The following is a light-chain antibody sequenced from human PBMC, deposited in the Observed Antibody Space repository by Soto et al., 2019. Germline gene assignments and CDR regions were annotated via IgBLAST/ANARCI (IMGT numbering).Light chain of an antibody. Sequence: IPMTEPGCSLSTDSRDRVTITCRASQSISSWLAWYQRKPGKAPKLLIYKASSLESGVPSRFSGSGSATEFTLTISSLQHADFAAYYCRQYYDDSSWTFGQGTKVDI. J-gene: IGKJ1*01. CDR1: QSISSW. V-gene: IGKV1-5*03. CDR3: RQYYDDSSWT. CDR2: KAS.